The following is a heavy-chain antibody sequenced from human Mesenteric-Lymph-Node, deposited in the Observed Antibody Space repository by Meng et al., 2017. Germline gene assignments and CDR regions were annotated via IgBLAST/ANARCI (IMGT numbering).Heavy chain of an antibody. J-gene: IGHJ4*02. CDR2: IYYSAST. Sequence: QLHLQESGPGLVKPSQTLSLTCTVSGGSISSGDYYWSWIRQPPGKGLEWIGYIYYSASTYYNQALKSRVTISVDTSKNQFSLKLSSVTAADTAVYYCARGPTTYFDYWGQGTLVTVSS. V-gene: IGHV4-30-4*01. CDR1: GGSISSGDYY. D-gene: IGHD4-17*01. CDR3: ARGPTTYFDY.